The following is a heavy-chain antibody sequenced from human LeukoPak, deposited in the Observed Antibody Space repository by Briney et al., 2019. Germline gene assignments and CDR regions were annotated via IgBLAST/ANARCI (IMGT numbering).Heavy chain of an antibody. CDR1: GGSISSYY. J-gene: IGHJ6*03. D-gene: IGHD3-10*01. V-gene: IGHV4-4*07. CDR3: ARDKNYYGSGRQKNYYYYYYMDV. CDR2: IYTSGST. Sequence: PSETLSLTCTVSGGSISSYYWSWIRQPAGKGLEWIGRIYTSGSTNYNPSLKSRVTMSVDTSKNQFSLKLSSVTAADTAVYYCARDKNYYGSGRQKNYYYYYYMDVWGKGTTVTISS.